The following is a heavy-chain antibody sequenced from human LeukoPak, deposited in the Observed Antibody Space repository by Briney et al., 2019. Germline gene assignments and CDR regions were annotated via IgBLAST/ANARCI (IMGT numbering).Heavy chain of an antibody. V-gene: IGHV5-51*01. Sequence: PGESLKISCSGSGYSFTTYWIGWVRQMPGKGLEWMGIIYPGDSDTRYSPSFQGQVTMSADKSINTAYLQWSSLKASDTAMYYCARRQGCSSTSCPPDYWGQGTLVTVSS. CDR2: IYPGDSDT. CDR1: GYSFTTYW. D-gene: IGHD2-2*01. J-gene: IGHJ4*02. CDR3: ARRQGCSSTSCPPDY.